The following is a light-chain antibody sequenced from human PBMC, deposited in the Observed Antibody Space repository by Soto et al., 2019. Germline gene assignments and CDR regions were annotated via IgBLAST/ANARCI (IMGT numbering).Light chain of an antibody. CDR3: TSYTSDSTYV. Sequence: QSALNQPASVSGFPGQSITISCTGTSTDVGRYNYVSWYQQHPGKAPKLMVYDVSNRPSWVSNRFSGSKSGITASLTISGLQAEDEADYYCTSYTSDSTYVFGTGTKVTVL. J-gene: IGLJ1*01. CDR2: DVS. CDR1: STDVGRYNY. V-gene: IGLV2-14*01.